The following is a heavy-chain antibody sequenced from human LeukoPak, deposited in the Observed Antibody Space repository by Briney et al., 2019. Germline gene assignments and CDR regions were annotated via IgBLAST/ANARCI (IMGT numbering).Heavy chain of an antibody. J-gene: IGHJ5*02. D-gene: IGHD3-3*01. V-gene: IGHV4-4*07. CDR1: GGSISSYY. Sequence: PSETLSLTCTVSGGSISSYYWSWIRQPAGKGLEWIGRIYTSGSTNYNPSLKSRVTMSVDTSKNQFSLKLSSVTAADTAVYYCARAGGDTYYDFWSGYYTGNNWFDPWGQGTLVTVSS. CDR3: ARAGGDTYYDFWSGYYTGNNWFDP. CDR2: IYTSGST.